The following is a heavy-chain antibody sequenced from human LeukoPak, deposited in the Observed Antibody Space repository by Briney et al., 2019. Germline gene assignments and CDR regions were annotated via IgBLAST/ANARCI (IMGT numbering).Heavy chain of an antibody. CDR2: INPSRGST. D-gene: IGHD5/OR15-5a*01. V-gene: IGHV1-46*01. CDR1: GYTLTSYF. J-gene: IGHJ3*02. Sequence: GASVKVSCKASGYTLTSYFMHWVRQAHGQGLEWMGIINPSRGSTNYAQKFQGRVTMTRDTSTSTVYMELSSLRSEDTAVYYCARGDHVRIYAESAFDIWGQGTMVSVSS. CDR3: ARGDHVRIYAESAFDI.